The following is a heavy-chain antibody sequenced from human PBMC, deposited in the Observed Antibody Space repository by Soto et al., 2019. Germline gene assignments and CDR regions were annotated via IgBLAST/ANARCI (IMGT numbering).Heavy chain of an antibody. D-gene: IGHD6-19*01. J-gene: IGHJ4*02. CDR3: ARDRGSGWYGPIDY. V-gene: IGHV3-33*01. CDR1: GFTFSSYG. CDR2: IWYDGSNK. Sequence: QVQLVESGGGVVQPGRSLRLSCAASGFTFSSYGMHWVRQAPGKGLEWVAVIWYDGSNKYYADSVKGRFTISRDNSKNTLYLQMNGLRAEDTAVYYCARDRGSGWYGPIDYWGQGTLVTVSS.